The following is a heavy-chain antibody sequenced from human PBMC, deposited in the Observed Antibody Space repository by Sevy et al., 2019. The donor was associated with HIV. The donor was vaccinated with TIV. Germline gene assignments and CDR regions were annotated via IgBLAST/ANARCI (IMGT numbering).Heavy chain of an antibody. Sequence: GGSLRLSCAASGFSISGYTMNWVRQAPGKGLEWVSAISGSGGSTYYADSVKGRFTISRDNSKNTLYLQMNSLRAEDTAVYYCAKTIVATTGGYFDYWGQGTLVTVSS. CDR2: ISGSGGST. CDR1: GFSISGYT. J-gene: IGHJ4*02. D-gene: IGHD5-12*01. V-gene: IGHV3-23*01. CDR3: AKTIVATTGGYFDY.